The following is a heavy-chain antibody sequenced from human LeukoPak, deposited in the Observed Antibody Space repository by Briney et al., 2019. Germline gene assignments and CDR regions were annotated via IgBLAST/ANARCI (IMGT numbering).Heavy chain of an antibody. V-gene: IGHV4-34*01. D-gene: IGHD2-2*01. CDR1: GGSFSGYY. CDR3: ARAIGYCSSTSCYSDYGMDV. J-gene: IGHJ6*02. Sequence: PSETLSLTCAVYGGSFSGYYWSWIRQPPGKGLEWIGEINHSGSTNYNPSLKSRVTISVDRSKNQFSLKLSSVTAADTAVYYCARAIGYCSSTSCYSDYGMDVWGQGTTVTVSS. CDR2: INHSGST.